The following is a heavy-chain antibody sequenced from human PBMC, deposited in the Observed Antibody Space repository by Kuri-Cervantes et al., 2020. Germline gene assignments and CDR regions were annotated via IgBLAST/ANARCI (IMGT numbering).Heavy chain of an antibody. Sequence: GGSLRLSCAAPGFTFSNYAVHWVRQTPGKGLEWVAVISYDGGDKYYADSVKGRFTISRDNSKNTLYLQMNSLRAEDTAVYYCARGLVGSSWYDYFDYWGQGTLVTVSS. CDR2: ISYDGGDK. CDR1: GFTFSNYA. D-gene: IGHD6-13*01. V-gene: IGHV3-30*07. J-gene: IGHJ4*02. CDR3: ARGLVGSSWYDYFDY.